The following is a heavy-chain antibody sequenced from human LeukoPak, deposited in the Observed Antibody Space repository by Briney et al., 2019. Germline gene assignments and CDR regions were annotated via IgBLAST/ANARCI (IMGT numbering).Heavy chain of an antibody. CDR3: AELGVTMIGGV. Sequence: PGGSLRLSCAASGFTFSNYGMTWVRQAPGKGLEWVSYISSSGSTIYYADSVKGRFTISRDNAKNSLYLQMNSLRAGDTAVYYCAELGVTMIGGVWGKGTTVTISS. J-gene: IGHJ6*04. V-gene: IGHV3-48*03. D-gene: IGHD3-10*02. CDR2: ISSSGSTI. CDR1: GFTFSNYG.